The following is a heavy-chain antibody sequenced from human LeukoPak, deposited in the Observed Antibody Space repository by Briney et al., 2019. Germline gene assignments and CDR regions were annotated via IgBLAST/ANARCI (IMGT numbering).Heavy chain of an antibody. V-gene: IGHV4-39*07. CDR2: VYYSGST. J-gene: IGHJ3*02. Sequence: SETLSLTCNVSGGSISSTSNYWGWIRQPPGKGLEWIGRVYYSGSTHYSPSLKSRVTISVDTSKSQFSLTLSSVTAADTAVYYCARDADYDSSGYYFDAFDIWGQGTMVTVSS. CDR3: ARDADYDSSGYYFDAFDI. CDR1: GGSISSTSNY. D-gene: IGHD3-22*01.